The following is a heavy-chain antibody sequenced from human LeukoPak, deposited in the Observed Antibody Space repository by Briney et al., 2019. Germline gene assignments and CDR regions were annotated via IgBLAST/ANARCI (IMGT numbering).Heavy chain of an antibody. D-gene: IGHD3-10*01. CDR2: IKQDGGEK. CDR3: VKSGIPGPLAFDI. J-gene: IGHJ3*02. V-gene: IGHV3-7*02. CDR1: GFTFSSYW. Sequence: GGSLRLSCAASGFTFSSYWMSWVRQAPGKGPEWVANIKQDGGEKYYVDSVKGRFTISRDNARSTLYLQMNSLRADDTAVYYCVKSGIPGPLAFDIWGQGTVVTVSS.